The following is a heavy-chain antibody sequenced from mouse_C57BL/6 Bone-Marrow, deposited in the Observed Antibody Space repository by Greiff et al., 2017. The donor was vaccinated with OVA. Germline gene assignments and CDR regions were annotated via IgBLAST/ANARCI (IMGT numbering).Heavy chain of an antibody. V-gene: IGHV1-26*01. J-gene: IGHJ4*01. CDR2: INPNNGGT. Sequence: EVQLQQSGPELVKPGASVKISCKASGYTFTDYYMNWVKQSHGKSLEWIGDINPNNGGTSYNQKFKGKATLTVDKSSSTAYMELRSLTSEDSAVYYCARSKAPYYDYFYYAMDYWGQGTSVTVSS. CDR1: GYTFTDYY. D-gene: IGHD2-4*01. CDR3: ARSKAPYYDYFYYAMDY.